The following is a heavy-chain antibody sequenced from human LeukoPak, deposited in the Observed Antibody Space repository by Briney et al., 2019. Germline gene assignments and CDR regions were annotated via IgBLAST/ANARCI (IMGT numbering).Heavy chain of an antibody. D-gene: IGHD3-3*01. J-gene: IGHJ4*02. CDR1: GGSISSGGYY. CDR3: ARGPRRKRDFWSGYDYYFDY. Sequence: SETLSLTCTVSGGSISSGGYYWSWIRQHPGKGLEWIGYIYYSGSTYYNPFLKSRVTISVDTSKNQFSLKLSSVTAADTAVYYCARGPRRKRDFWSGYDYYFDYWGQGTLVTVSS. V-gene: IGHV4-31*03. CDR2: IYYSGST.